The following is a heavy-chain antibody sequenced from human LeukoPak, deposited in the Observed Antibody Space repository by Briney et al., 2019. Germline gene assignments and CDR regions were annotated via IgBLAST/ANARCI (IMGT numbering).Heavy chain of an antibody. CDR2: IYYSGST. CDR3: ARSPSRGIVVVPAAIVAFDI. J-gene: IGHJ3*02. CDR1: GGTISSYY. D-gene: IGHD2-2*02. Sequence: SETLSLTCTVSGGTISSYYWSWIRQPPGKGLEWIGYIYYSGSTNYNPSLKSRVTISVDTPKNQFSLKLSSVTAADTAVYYCARSPSRGIVVVPAAIVAFDIWGQGTMVTVSS. V-gene: IGHV4-59*01.